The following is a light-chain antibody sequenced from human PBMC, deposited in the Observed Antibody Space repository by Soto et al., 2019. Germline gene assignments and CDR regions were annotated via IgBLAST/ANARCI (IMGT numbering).Light chain of an antibody. J-gene: IGKJ1*01. CDR2: GAS. V-gene: IGKV3-20*01. CDR1: QSVSSSY. Sequence: EIVLTQSPGTLSLSPGERATLSCRASQSVSSSYLAWYQQKPGQAPRLLIYGASSRATGIPDRFRGSGSGTDLTLTNSRLEPEDFAVYYCQQYGSSPWTFGQGTKVEIK. CDR3: QQYGSSPWT.